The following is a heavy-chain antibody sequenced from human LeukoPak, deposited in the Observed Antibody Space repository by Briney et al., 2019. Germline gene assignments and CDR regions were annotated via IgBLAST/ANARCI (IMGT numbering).Heavy chain of an antibody. V-gene: IGHV1-8*01. Sequence: ASXXVSCKASGHTFTSYDINWVRQATGQGLEWMGWMNPNSGNTGYAQKFQGRVTITRNTSISTAYMELSSLRSEDTAVYYCARGRGYSYGFHYWGQGTLVTVSS. J-gene: IGHJ4*02. D-gene: IGHD5-18*01. CDR1: GHTFTSYD. CDR2: MNPNSGNT. CDR3: ARGRGYSYGFHY.